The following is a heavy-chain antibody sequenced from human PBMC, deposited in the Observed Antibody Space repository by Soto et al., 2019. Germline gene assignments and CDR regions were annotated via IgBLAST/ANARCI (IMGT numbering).Heavy chain of an antibody. J-gene: IGHJ4*02. V-gene: IGHV1-3*01. CDR2: INAGNGNT. D-gene: IGHD5-18*01. CDR1: GYTFTSYA. Sequence: ASVKVSCKASGYTFTSYAMHWVRQAPGQRLEWMGWINAGNGNTKYSQKFQGRVTITRDTSASTAYMELSSLRSEDTAVYYCARDPGYSYGSNGGRGPLVPVPS. CDR3: ARDPGYSYGSN.